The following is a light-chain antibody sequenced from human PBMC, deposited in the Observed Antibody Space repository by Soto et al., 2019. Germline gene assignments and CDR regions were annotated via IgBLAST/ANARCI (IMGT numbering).Light chain of an antibody. V-gene: IGLV1-40*01. Sequence: QSVLTQPRSVSGAPGQRVTVSCTGSSSNIGAGYDVHWYQQLPGTAPKLLIYGNTNRPSGVPDRFSGYKSGTSASLAITGLQAEDEAVYYCQSYDSSLSGYVFGTGTKVTVL. CDR3: QSYDSSLSGYV. J-gene: IGLJ1*01. CDR2: GNT. CDR1: SSNIGAGYD.